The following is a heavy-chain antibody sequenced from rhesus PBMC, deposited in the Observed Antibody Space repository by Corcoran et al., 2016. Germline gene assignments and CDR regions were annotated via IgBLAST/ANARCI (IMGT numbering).Heavy chain of an antibody. Sequence: QVQLQESGPGLVKPSETLSLPCAVSGYSFSSGYYWGWIRQPPGKGLEWIGRIYGRGGSNYLNPSLKSRVTLSVDTAKNLFSLKLSSVTAADTAVYYCARGPYNIWTGYYAHTRGFDYWGQGVLVTVSS. D-gene: IGHD3-3*01. J-gene: IGHJ4*01. CDR3: ARGPYNIWTGYYAHTRGFDY. V-gene: IGHV4S14*01. CDR2: IYGRGGSN. CDR1: GYSFSSGYY.